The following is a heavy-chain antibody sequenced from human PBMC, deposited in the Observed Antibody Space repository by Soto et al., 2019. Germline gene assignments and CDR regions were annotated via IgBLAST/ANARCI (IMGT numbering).Heavy chain of an antibody. J-gene: IGHJ4*02. CDR2: INAGNGNT. V-gene: IGHV1-3*01. Sequence: QVQLVQSGAEVKKPGASVKVSCKASGYTFTSYAMHWVRQAPGQRLEWMGWINAGNGNTKYSQKFQGRVTITRDTSAGTAYMELSSLRSEDTAVYYCARRGIAAAGPSRGLDYWGQGTLVTVSS. D-gene: IGHD6-13*01. CDR1: GYTFTSYA. CDR3: ARRGIAAAGPSRGLDY.